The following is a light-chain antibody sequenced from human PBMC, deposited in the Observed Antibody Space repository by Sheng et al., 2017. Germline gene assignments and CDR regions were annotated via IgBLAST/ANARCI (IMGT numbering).Light chain of an antibody. V-gene: IGKV3-20*01. CDR2: GAS. CDR3: QQYLGSPRT. Sequence: PGERATLSCRASQSVGSSYFAWYQHQPGQAPRLLIYGASNRATGIPDRFSGTGSGTDFTLTINRLEPEDFAVYYCQQYLGSPRTFGQGTKVEI. CDR1: QSVGSSY. J-gene: IGKJ1*01.